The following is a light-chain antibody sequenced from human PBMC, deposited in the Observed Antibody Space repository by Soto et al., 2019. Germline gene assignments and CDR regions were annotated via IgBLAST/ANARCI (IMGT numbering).Light chain of an antibody. J-gene: IGLJ1*01. CDR3: SSYTGSSTHV. Sequence: QSVLTQPASVSGSPGQSIAISCTGTSSDVGGYDYVSWYQQLPGKAPKLMIYDVNNRPSGASNRFSGSKSGNTASLTISGLQAEDEADYYCSSYTGSSTHVFGTGTKVTV. CDR2: DVN. CDR1: SSDVGGYDY. V-gene: IGLV2-14*03.